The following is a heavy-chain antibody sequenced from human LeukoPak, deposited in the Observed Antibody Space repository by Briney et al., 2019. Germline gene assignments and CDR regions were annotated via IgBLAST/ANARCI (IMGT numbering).Heavy chain of an antibody. CDR2: INPSGGST. CDR3: ARKWSSRDWFDP. D-gene: IGHD2-8*01. CDR1: GYTFTSYY. Sequence: ASVKVSCKTSGYTFTSYYMHWVRQAPGQGLEWMGIINPSGGSTSYAQKFQGRVTMTSDSSTTTVYMELSSLKSEDTGLYYCARKWSSRDWFDPWGQGTLVTVSS. J-gene: IGHJ5*02. V-gene: IGHV1-46*01.